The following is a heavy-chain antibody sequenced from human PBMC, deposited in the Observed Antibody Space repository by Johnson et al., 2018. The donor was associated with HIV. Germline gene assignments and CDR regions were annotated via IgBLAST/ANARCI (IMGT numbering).Heavy chain of an antibody. CDR2: ISYDGSNK. V-gene: IGHV3-30-3*01. CDR1: GFTFSSYA. J-gene: IGHJ3*02. D-gene: IGHD3-22*01. Sequence: QVQLVESGGGVVQPGRSLRLSCAASGFTFSSYAMHWVRQAPGKGLEWVAVISYDGSNKYYADSVKGRFTISRDNAKDSLYLQMNSLRADDTAVYYCARDPYTSGGYGAFDIWGQGTMATVSS. CDR3: ARDPYTSGGYGAFDI.